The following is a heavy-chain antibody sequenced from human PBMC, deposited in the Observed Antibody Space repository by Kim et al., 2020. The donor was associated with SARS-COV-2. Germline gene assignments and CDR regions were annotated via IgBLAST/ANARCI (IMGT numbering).Heavy chain of an antibody. J-gene: IGHJ4*02. D-gene: IGHD2-21*02. CDR3: AKDPSWGLGSMFDY. Sequence: ADSVKGRFTNSRDNSKNTLYLQMNSLRAEDTAVYYCAKDPSWGLGSMFDYWGQGTLVTVSS. V-gene: IGHV3-23*01.